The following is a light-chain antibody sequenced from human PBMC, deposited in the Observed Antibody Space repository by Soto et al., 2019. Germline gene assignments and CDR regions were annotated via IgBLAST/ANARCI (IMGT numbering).Light chain of an antibody. Sequence: QSALTQPASVSGSPGQSITISCTGTSGDIGGYNYVSWYQQHPGRAPKRLIYEVTNRPSGVSDRFYASKSGNTASLTISRLQAEDEADYYCSSFTSSTTLVFGGGTKVTVL. CDR3: SSFTSSTTLV. CDR1: SGDIGGYNY. J-gene: IGLJ3*02. V-gene: IGLV2-14*01. CDR2: EVT.